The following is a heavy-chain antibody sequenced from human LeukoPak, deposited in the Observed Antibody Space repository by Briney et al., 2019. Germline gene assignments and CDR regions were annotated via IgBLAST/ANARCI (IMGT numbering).Heavy chain of an antibody. V-gene: IGHV4-61*01. CDR3: AREDNYAYTI. Sequence: SETLSLTCTVPGGSVSSGSYYWSWIRQPPGKGLEWIGYIYYSGSTNYNPSLKSRVTISVDTSKNQFSLKLSSVTAADTAVYYCAREDNYAYTIRGQGTMVTVSS. D-gene: IGHD2-2*02. J-gene: IGHJ3*02. CDR2: IYYSGST. CDR1: GGSVSSGSYY.